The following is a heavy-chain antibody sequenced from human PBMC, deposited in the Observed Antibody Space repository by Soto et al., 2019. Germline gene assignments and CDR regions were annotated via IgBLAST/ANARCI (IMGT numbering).Heavy chain of an antibody. CDR1: VFTFISYG. D-gene: IGHD3-22*01. Sequence: GWSLRLSCASSVFTFISYGMHWVRQAPGKGLEWVAVISYDGSNKYYADSVKGRFTISRDNSKNTLYLQMNSLRAEDTAVYYCAKDSSSAFDYWGQGTLVTVSS. J-gene: IGHJ4*02. V-gene: IGHV3-30*18. CDR3: AKDSSSAFDY. CDR2: ISYDGSNK.